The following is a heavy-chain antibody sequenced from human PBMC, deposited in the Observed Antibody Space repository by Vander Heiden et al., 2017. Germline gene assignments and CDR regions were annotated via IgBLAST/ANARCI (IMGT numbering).Heavy chain of an antibody. J-gene: IGHJ4*02. CDR2: ISSSSSYI. CDR3: ASVRYSGNYYFDY. CDR1: GFTFSSYS. V-gene: IGHV3-21*04. Sequence: EVQLVESGGGLVKPGGSLRLSCAASGFTFSSYSMNWGRQAPGKGLEWVSSISSSSSYIYYADSVKGRFTLSRDNAKNSLNLQMNSLRVEDTAVYYCASVRYSGNYYFDYWGQGILVTVSS. D-gene: IGHD1-26*01.